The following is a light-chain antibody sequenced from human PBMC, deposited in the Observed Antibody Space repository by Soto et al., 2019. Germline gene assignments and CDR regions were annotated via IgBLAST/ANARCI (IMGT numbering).Light chain of an antibody. V-gene: IGKV1-6*01. CDR2: AAS. Sequence: AIQMTQSPSSLSASVGDRVTITCRASQGIRNDLGWYQQKPGKAPKLLIYAASSLQSGVPSKFSGSGSGTDFTLAISSLQPEDFATYYCLQDYNYPWTFGQGTKVEIK. CDR3: LQDYNYPWT. CDR1: QGIRND. J-gene: IGKJ1*01.